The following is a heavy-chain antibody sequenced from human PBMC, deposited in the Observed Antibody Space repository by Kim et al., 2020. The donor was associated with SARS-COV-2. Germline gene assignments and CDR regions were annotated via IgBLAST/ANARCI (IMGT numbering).Heavy chain of an antibody. D-gene: IGHD3-22*01. CDR3: ARDLLARMEYYYDSSGYYQRGIWFDP. V-gene: IGHV1-18*01. Sequence: ASVKVSCKASGYTFTSYGISWVRQAPGQGLEWMGWISAYNGNTNYAQKLQGRVTMTTDTSTSTAYMELRSLRSDDTAMYYCARDLLARMEYYYDSSGYYQRGIWFDPWGQGTLVTVSS. CDR2: ISAYNGNT. CDR1: GYTFTSYG. J-gene: IGHJ5*02.